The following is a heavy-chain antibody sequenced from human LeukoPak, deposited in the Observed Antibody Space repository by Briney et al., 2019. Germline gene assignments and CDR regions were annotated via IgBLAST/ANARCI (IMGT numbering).Heavy chain of an antibody. V-gene: IGHV3-23*01. Sequence: GGSLRLSCESSGFGFRLHSMTWVRQAAGKGLEWVSSMSGGGDNSYYADSVKGRFTVSRDYSKNTLYLQMNSLRPDDTAVYYCARDYDYDSSGYSSDWGRGTLVTVSS. CDR2: MSGGGDNS. CDR1: GFGFRLHS. CDR3: ARDYDYDSSGYSSD. J-gene: IGHJ4*02. D-gene: IGHD3-22*01.